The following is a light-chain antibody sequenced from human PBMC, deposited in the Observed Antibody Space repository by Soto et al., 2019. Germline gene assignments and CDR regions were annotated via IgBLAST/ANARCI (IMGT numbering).Light chain of an antibody. V-gene: IGKV3-11*01. J-gene: IGKJ1*01. CDR1: QSISSS. Sequence: EIVLTQSPATLSLSPGERGTLSGRASQSISSSLAWYQQKPGQAPRLLIYDASNRATGIPARFSGSGSGTDFTLTISSLEPEDFAVYYCQQRFSWPRTFGQGTKVEIK. CDR3: QQRFSWPRT. CDR2: DAS.